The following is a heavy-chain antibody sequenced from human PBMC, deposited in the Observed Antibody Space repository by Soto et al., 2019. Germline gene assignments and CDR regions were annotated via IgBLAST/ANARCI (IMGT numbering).Heavy chain of an antibody. V-gene: IGHV4-34*01. CDR1: GGSFSGYY. Sequence: PSETLSLTCAVYGGSFSGYYWSWIRQPPGKGLEWIGVINHSGSTNYNPSLKSRVTISVDTSKNQFSLKLSSVTAADTAVYYCARGLGSSGWRQENWFDPWGQGTLVTVSS. CDR3: ARGLGSSGWRQENWFDP. CDR2: INHSGST. D-gene: IGHD6-19*01. J-gene: IGHJ5*02.